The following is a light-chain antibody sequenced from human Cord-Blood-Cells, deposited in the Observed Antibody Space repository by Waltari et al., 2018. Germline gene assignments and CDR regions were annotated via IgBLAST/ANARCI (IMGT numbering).Light chain of an antibody. J-gene: IGKJ1*01. CDR1: QSISSY. CDR3: QQSYSTPLT. Sequence: DIKMTQSPSSLSTSLGDRVTITCRASQSISSYLNWYQQKPWKAPKLLIYAASSLQSGGPSRFSGSGSGTDFTLTISSLQPEECATYYCQQSYSTPLTFGQGTKVEIK. CDR2: AAS. V-gene: IGKV1-39*01.